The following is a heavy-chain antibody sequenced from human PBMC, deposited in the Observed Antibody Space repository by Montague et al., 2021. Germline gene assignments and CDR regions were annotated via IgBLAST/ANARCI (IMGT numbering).Heavy chain of an antibody. D-gene: IGHD5-18*01. Sequence: SETLSLTCTVSGGSISSFYWSWIRQPPGKGLELIAYIYYSGSAGGTTNYNPSLKSRVTISVDSSKNLLSLQLTSVTTADAAVYYCARGLGNSYVSFDSWGQGTLISVSS. CDR3: ARGLGNSYVSFDS. CDR2: IYYSGSAGGTT. J-gene: IGHJ4*02. CDR1: GGSISSFY. V-gene: IGHV4-59*13.